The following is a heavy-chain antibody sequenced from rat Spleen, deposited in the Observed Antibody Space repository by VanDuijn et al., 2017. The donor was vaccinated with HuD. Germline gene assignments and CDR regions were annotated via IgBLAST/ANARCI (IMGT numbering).Heavy chain of an antibody. V-gene: IGHV5-31*01. Sequence: EVQLVESGGGLVQPGRSLKLSCVTSGFTFNYYWMTWIRQAPGKGLEWVASISSGGGGIYYTDSVKGRFTISRDNAKSTLYLQMDSLRSEDTATYFCARLGGLRNWFAYWGQGTLVTVSS. J-gene: IGHJ3*01. D-gene: IGHD4-3*01. CDR1: GFTFNYYW. CDR3: ARLGGLRNWFAY. CDR2: ISSGGGGI.